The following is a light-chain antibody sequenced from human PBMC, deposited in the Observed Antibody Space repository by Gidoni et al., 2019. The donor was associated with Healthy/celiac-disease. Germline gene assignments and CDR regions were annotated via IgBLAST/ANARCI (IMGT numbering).Light chain of an antibody. CDR1: QSVSSN. J-gene: IGKJ2*02. V-gene: IGKV3-15*01. Sequence: IVMTQSPATLSVSPGERATLSRRASQSVSSNLAWYQQKPGQAPRLLIYGASTRATGIPARFSGSGSGTEFTLTISSLQSEDFAVYYCQQYNNWPPCTFGQGTKLEIK. CDR2: GAS. CDR3: QQYNNWPPCT.